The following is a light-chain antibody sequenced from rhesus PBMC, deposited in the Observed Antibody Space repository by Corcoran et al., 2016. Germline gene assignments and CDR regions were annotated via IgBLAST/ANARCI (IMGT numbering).Light chain of an antibody. Sequence: DIQMTQSPSSLSASVGDRVTITCQASQGISNWLAWYQQKPGKAPKLLIYAASCLQSGVPSRFSGSGPGTECTLTISSLQPEDFTTYYCQQHNSNPPTFGPGTKLDIK. J-gene: IGKJ3*01. CDR1: QGISNW. V-gene: IGKV1-33*02. CDR2: AAS. CDR3: QQHNSNPPT.